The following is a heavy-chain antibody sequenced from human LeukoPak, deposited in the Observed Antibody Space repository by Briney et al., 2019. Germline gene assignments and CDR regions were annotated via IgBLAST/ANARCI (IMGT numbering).Heavy chain of an antibody. CDR2: ISAYNGNT. V-gene: IGHV1-18*01. CDR3: ARRTRGYPDY. Sequence: AAVKVSCKASVYTFTSYVITWVRQAPGQGREWMGWISAYNGNTNYAQKLQGRITMTTDTSTSTAYMELRSLRYDDTGVYYCARRTRGYPDYWGQGTLVTVSS. J-gene: IGHJ4*02. D-gene: IGHD5-12*01. CDR1: VYTFTSYV.